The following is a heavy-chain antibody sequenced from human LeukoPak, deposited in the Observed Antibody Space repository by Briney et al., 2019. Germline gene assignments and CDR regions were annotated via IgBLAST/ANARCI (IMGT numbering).Heavy chain of an antibody. CDR1: GYTFTIYA. Sequence: ASVKVSCKASGYTFTIYAMHWVRQAPGQRLEWMGWINAGNGNTKYSQKFQGRVTITRDTSASTAYMELSSLRSEDTAVYYCARDGGGFPYWYFDLWGRGTLVTVSS. CDR3: ARDGGGFPYWYFDL. CDR2: INAGNGNT. D-gene: IGHD3-16*01. V-gene: IGHV1-3*01. J-gene: IGHJ2*01.